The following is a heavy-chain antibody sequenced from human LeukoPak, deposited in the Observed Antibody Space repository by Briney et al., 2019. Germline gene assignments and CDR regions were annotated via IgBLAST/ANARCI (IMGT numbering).Heavy chain of an antibody. J-gene: IGHJ4*02. Sequence: ASVKVSCKASGYTFTSYGISWVRQATGQGLEWMGWISAYNGNTNYAQKLQGRVTMTTDTSTSTAYMELRSLRSDDTAVYYCARGAPYYYDSSGYSDYWGQGTLVTVSS. D-gene: IGHD3-22*01. CDR1: GYTFTSYG. V-gene: IGHV1-18*01. CDR2: ISAYNGNT. CDR3: ARGAPYYYDSSGYSDY.